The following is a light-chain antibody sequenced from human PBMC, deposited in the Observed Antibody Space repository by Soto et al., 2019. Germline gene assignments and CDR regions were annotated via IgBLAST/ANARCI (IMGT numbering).Light chain of an antibody. V-gene: IGKV3-15*01. CDR1: QSLSIN. J-gene: IGKJ1*01. CDR2: GAS. CDR3: QQYNKWPLT. Sequence: EIVMTQSPATLSVSPGHLATLACRASQSLSINLAWYQQKPGQAPRLLIYGASTRATGIPVRFSGSASGTEFTLTISSLQSEDFTVYYCQQYNKWPLTFGQGTKVDIK.